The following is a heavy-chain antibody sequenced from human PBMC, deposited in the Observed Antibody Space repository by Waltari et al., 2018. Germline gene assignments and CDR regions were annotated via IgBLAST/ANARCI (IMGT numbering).Heavy chain of an antibody. D-gene: IGHD1-26*01. V-gene: IGHV5-51*01. CDR2: IYPGDSDT. CDR3: ARQDRELEGGVFDY. Sequence: VQLVQSGAEVKKPGESLRISCTGSGYIFTSYWIGWARQMPGKGLEWMGIIYPGDSDTRYSPSFQGQVTISADKSIHTAYLQWSSLKASDTAMYYCARQDRELEGGVFDYWGQGTLVTVSS. J-gene: IGHJ4*02. CDR1: GYIFTSYW.